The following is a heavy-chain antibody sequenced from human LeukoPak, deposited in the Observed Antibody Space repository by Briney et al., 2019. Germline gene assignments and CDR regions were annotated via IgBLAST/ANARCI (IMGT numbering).Heavy chain of an antibody. CDR2: IGSSSGTI. J-gene: IGHJ4*02. Sequence: GGSLRLSCAASGFTFSGYSMNRVRQAPGKGLEWVSYIGSSSGTIKYADSVKGRFTISRDNSKNTVYLQLGSLRPEDTAVYYCAKARVTTGYYMQVDHWGQGTLVTVSS. V-gene: IGHV3-48*01. CDR3: AKARVTTGYYMQVDH. D-gene: IGHD3-9*01. CDR1: GFTFSGYS.